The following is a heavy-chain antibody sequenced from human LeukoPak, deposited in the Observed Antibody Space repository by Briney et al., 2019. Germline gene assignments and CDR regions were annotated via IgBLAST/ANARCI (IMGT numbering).Heavy chain of an antibody. Sequence: GGSLRLSCAASGFTFSSYAMHWVRQAPGKGLEWVAVISYDGSNKYYADSVKGRFTISRDNSKNTLYLQMNSLRAEDTAVYYCARDIYRRDSYGFDYWGQGTLVTVSS. D-gene: IGHD5-18*01. J-gene: IGHJ4*02. CDR2: ISYDGSNK. CDR3: ARDIYRRDSYGFDY. CDR1: GFTFSSYA. V-gene: IGHV3-30-3*01.